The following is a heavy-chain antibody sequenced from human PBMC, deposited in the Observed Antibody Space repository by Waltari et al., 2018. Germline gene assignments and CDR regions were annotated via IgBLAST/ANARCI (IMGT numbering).Heavy chain of an antibody. J-gene: IGHJ4*02. CDR3: AREYGLRGTTLTTGY. V-gene: IGHV3-11*01. D-gene: IGHD4-4*01. CDR1: GFPFSAYY. CDR2: ISNTGNTI. Sequence: QVTLVESGGALVKPGGSLELSCTASGFPFSAYYMTWVRQAPGKGLEGISYISNTGNTIYAAESVRGRFFISRDNAQNSLFLQMNSLSAEDTAVYYCAREYGLRGTTLTTGYWGQGTLVTVSS.